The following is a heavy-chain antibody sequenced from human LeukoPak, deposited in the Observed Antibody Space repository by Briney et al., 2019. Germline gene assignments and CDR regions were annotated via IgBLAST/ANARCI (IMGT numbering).Heavy chain of an antibody. Sequence: ASVKVSCKASGYTFTGYYMHWVRQAPGQGLEWMGWINPNSGGTNYAQKLQGRVTMTRDTSISTAYMELSRLRSDDTAVYYCARVGLDGSGSYSPLEYWGQGNLVPVSS. CDR3: ARVGLDGSGSYSPLEY. D-gene: IGHD3-10*01. CDR2: INPNSGGT. CDR1: GYTFTGYY. V-gene: IGHV1-2*02. J-gene: IGHJ4*02.